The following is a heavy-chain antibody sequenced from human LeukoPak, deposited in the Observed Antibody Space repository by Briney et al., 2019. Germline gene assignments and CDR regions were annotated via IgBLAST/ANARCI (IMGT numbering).Heavy chain of an antibody. CDR1: GYTFTSYS. CDR2: ISAYNGNT. Sequence: ASVKVSCKASGYTFTSYSISWVRQAPGQGLEWMGWISAYNGNTNYAQKLQGRVTMTTDTSTSTAYMELRSLRSDDTAVYYCALGYCSSTSCYTSDYWGQGTLVTVSS. D-gene: IGHD2-2*02. J-gene: IGHJ4*02. V-gene: IGHV1-18*01. CDR3: ALGYCSSTSCYTSDY.